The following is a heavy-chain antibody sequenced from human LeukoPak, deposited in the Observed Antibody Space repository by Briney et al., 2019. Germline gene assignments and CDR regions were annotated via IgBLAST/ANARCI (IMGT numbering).Heavy chain of an antibody. D-gene: IGHD3-10*01. V-gene: IGHV4-59*08. J-gene: IGHJ3*02. CDR3: ARTRSRFGEPHVGAFDI. CDR1: GGSISSYY. Sequence: SETLSLTCTVSGGSISSYYWSWIRQPPGKGLEWIGYIYYSGSTNYNPSLKSRVTISVDTSKNQFSLKLSSVTAADTAVYYCARTRSRFGEPHVGAFDIWGQGTMVTVSS. CDR2: IYYSGST.